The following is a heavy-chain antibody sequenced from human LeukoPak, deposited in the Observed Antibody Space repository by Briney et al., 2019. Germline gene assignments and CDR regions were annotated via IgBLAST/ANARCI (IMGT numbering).Heavy chain of an antibody. Sequence: SETLSLTCSVSGDSLSGRYWVWIRQPPGSQPEWVGYIHSSGSPNYNPSLESRVTISIDTSRNQFSLKLSSVTAADTAVYYCARLGGWLQLSAFDIWGQGTMVAVSS. D-gene: IGHD5-24*01. V-gene: IGHV4-59*11. J-gene: IGHJ3*02. CDR1: GDSLSGRY. CDR3: ARLGGWLQLSAFDI. CDR2: IHSSGSP.